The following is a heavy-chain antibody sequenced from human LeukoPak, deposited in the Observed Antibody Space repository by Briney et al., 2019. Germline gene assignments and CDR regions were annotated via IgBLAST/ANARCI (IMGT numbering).Heavy chain of an antibody. D-gene: IGHD3-3*01. J-gene: IGHJ4*02. Sequence: SVKVSCKASGGTFSSYAISWVRQAPGQGLEWMGGIIPIFGTANYAQKFQGRVTITTDESTSTAYMELSSLRSEDTAVYYCASGGTLSGYLDYWGQRTLVTVSS. CDR2: IIPIFGTA. CDR3: ASGGTLSGYLDY. V-gene: IGHV1-69*05. CDR1: GGTFSSYA.